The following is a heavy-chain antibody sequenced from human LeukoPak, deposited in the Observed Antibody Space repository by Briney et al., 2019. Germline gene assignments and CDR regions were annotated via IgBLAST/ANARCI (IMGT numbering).Heavy chain of an antibody. J-gene: IGHJ4*02. CDR3: ARYSGTFSNSYFDC. D-gene: IGHD1-26*01. CDR2: ISGSGGST. CDR1: GFTFSSYE. V-gene: IGHV3-23*01. Sequence: GGSLRLSCAASGFTFSSYEMNWVRQAPGKGLEWVSAISGSGGSTYYADSVKGRFTISRDNSKNTLYLQMNSLRAEDTAVYYCARYSGTFSNSYFDCWGQGTLVTVSS.